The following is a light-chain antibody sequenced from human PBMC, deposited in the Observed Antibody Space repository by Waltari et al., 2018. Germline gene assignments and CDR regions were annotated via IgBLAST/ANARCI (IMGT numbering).Light chain of an antibody. J-gene: IGKJ2*01. CDR3: QRYHSSPYT. CDR1: QSISDW. CDR2: KAS. V-gene: IGKV1-5*03. Sequence: DIQMTQSPSTLSASVGDRVTITCRASQSISDWLAWYQQKPGKAPKLLISKASNVESGVPSRFSGSGSGTEFTLTISSLQPDDFATYYCQRYHSSPYTFGQGSKLEIK.